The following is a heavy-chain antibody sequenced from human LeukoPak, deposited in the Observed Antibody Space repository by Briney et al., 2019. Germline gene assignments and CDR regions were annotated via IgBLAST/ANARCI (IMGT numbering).Heavy chain of an antibody. CDR3: ARSHQTWFGENWFDP. Sequence: LGESLKISCKGSGYSFTSYWIGWVRQMPGKGLEWMGIIYPGASDTRYSPSFQGQVTISADKSISTAYLQWSSLKASDTAMYYCARSHQTWFGENWFDPWGQGTLVTVSS. V-gene: IGHV5-51*01. D-gene: IGHD3-10*01. CDR1: GYSFTSYW. CDR2: IYPGASDT. J-gene: IGHJ5*02.